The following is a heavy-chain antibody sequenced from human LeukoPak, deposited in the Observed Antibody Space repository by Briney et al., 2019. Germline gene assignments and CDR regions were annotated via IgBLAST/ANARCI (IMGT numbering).Heavy chain of an antibody. V-gene: IGHV1-18*01. CDR3: ARGPMAAAGDY. J-gene: IGHJ4*02. D-gene: IGHD6-13*01. Sequence: ASVKVSCKASGYTFTDYGITWVRQSPGQGLEWMGWINANNGNTNYAQNLQGRVTMTRDTSTSTVYMELRSLRSDDTAVYYCARGPMAAAGDYWGQGTLVTVSS. CDR2: INANNGNT. CDR1: GYTFTDYG.